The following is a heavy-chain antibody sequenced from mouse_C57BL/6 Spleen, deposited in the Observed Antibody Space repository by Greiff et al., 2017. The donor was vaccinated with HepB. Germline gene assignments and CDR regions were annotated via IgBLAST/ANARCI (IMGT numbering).Heavy chain of an antibody. V-gene: IGHV1-15*01. J-gene: IGHJ2*01. CDR3: TRKHYYGGSY. CDR1: GYTFTDYE. CDR2: IDPETGGT. Sequence: VQLQQSGAELVRPGASVTLSCKASGYTFTDYEMHWVKQTPVHGLEWIGAIDPETGGTAYNQKFKGKAILTADKSSSTAYMELRSLTSEDSAVYYCTRKHYYGGSYWGQGTTLTVSS. D-gene: IGHD1-1*01.